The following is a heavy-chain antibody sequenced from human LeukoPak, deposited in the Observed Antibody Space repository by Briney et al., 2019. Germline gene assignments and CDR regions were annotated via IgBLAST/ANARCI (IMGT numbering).Heavy chain of an antibody. Sequence: GGSLRLSCAASGFTFSSHAMSWVRQAPGRGLEWVSTIGSSGGLTYYADSVKGRFTISRDNSKNTLYLQMNSLRVEDTAFYYCAKDNRRHYTSGPNPDSLHWGQGALVTVSS. D-gene: IGHD6-19*01. V-gene: IGHV3-23*01. CDR1: GFTFSSHA. J-gene: IGHJ4*02. CDR2: IGSSGGLT. CDR3: AKDNRRHYTSGPNPDSLH.